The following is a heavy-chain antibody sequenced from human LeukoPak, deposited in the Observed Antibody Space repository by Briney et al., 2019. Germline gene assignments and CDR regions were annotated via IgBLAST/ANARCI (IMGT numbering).Heavy chain of an antibody. V-gene: IGHV4-34*01. D-gene: IGHD3-10*01. J-gene: IGHJ4*02. CDR2: INHSGST. CDR1: GGYFRGYY. Sequence: SETLSLTCAVYGGYFRGYYWSWFRQPPGKGLEWIGAINHSGSTNYNPSLKSRVTISVDTSKNQSTLKLSSVTAADTAVYYCAQEQTGWFGALLFHYFDYWGQGTLVTVSS. CDR3: AQEQTGWFGALLFHYFDY.